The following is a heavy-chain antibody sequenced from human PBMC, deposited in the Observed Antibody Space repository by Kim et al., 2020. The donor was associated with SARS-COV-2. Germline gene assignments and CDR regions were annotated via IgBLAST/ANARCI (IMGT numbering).Heavy chain of an antibody. J-gene: IGHJ4*02. Sequence: GGSLRLSCAASGFTFSSYGMHWVRQAPGKGLEWVAVISYDGSNKYYADSVKGRFTISRDNSKNTLYLQMNSLRAEDTAVYYFAPAMSPYWGQGTLVTVSS. CDR2: ISYDGSNK. V-gene: IGHV3-30*03. CDR1: GFTFSSYG. D-gene: IGHD5-18*01. CDR3: APAMSPY.